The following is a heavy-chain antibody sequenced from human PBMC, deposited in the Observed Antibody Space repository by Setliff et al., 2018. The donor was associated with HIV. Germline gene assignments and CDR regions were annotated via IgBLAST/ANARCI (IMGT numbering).Heavy chain of an antibody. CDR1: GYTFTSYA. D-gene: IGHD5-18*01. J-gene: IGHJ4*02. V-gene: IGHV1-18*01. CDR3: VRDLGVDTTLIFFDY. CDR2: ISAYNGNS. Sequence: ASVKVSCKASGYTFTSYAMHWVRQAPGQRLEWMGWISAYNGNSNYAQKFQGRVTMTTDTSTSTAYMEVRSLRSDDTAFYYCVRDLGVDTTLIFFDYWGQGTLVTVSS.